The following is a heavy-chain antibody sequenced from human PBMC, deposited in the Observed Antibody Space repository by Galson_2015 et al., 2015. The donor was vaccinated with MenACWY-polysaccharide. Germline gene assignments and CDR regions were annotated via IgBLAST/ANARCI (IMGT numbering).Heavy chain of an antibody. Sequence: VSGASISSGSHRWRWFRQYPGKSLEWIAYMFHSGGGNYNPSLRSRVTISLDKSRNQFSLNLSSVTAADTAVYFCAGIPATETSYGWFDPWGQGTLVTVSS. J-gene: IGHJ5*02. CDR3: AGIPATETSYGWFDP. CDR2: MFHSGGG. CDR1: GASISSGSHR. D-gene: IGHD4-17*01. V-gene: IGHV4-31*02.